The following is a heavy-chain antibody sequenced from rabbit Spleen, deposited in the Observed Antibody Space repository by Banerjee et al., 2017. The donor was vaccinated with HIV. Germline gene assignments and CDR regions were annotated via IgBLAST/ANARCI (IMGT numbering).Heavy chain of an antibody. CDR2: IYGDSSGGT. D-gene: IGHD2-1*01. CDR3: ARDLIGVIGWNFIL. V-gene: IGHV1S40*01. Sequence: QSLEESGGDLVKPGASLTLTCKASGFDFSSSYYMCWVRQAPGKGLEWIACIYGDSSGGTWYATWAKGRFTLSKTASTTVTVQMTRLTAADTATYFCARDLIGVIGWNFILWGQGSLVTGS. J-gene: IGHJ4*01. CDR1: GFDFSSSYY.